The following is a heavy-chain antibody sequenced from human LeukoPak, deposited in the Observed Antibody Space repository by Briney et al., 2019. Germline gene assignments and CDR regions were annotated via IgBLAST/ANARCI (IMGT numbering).Heavy chain of an antibody. Sequence: SETLSLTCTVSGGSISSGGYYWSWIRQHPGKGLEWIGYIYYSGSTYYNPSLKSRVTISVDTSKNQFSLKLRSVTAADTAVYYCARLETGYDSGGYDGWFDPWGQGTLVTVSS. CDR1: GGSISSGGYY. CDR2: IYYSGST. J-gene: IGHJ5*02. CDR3: ARLETGYDSGGYDGWFDP. V-gene: IGHV4-31*03. D-gene: IGHD3-22*01.